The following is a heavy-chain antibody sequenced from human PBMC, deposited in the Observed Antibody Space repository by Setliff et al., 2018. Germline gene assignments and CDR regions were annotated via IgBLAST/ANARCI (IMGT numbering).Heavy chain of an antibody. CDR2: INPNSGGT. CDR1: GYTFTGYY. J-gene: IGHJ5*02. CDR3: ARSVHGDYVRLRQNNWLDP. V-gene: IGHV1-2*04. D-gene: IGHD4-17*01. Sequence: VASVKVSYKASGYTFTGYYMHWVRQAPGQGLEWMGWINPNSGGTNYAQKFQGWVTMTRDTSITTAYMELSSLRSDDTAMYYCARSVHGDYVRLRQNNWLDPWGQGTLVTVSS.